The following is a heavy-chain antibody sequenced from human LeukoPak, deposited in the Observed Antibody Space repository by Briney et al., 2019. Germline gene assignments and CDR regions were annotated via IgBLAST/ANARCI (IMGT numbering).Heavy chain of an antibody. D-gene: IGHD3-22*01. CDR2: FDPEDGET. CDR3: ARATPYYYDSSGYYPRGRFGY. Sequence: GASVKVSCKVSGYTLTELSMHWVRQAPGKGLEWMGGFDPEDGETIYAQKFQGRVTMTEDTSTDTAYMELSSLRSEDTAVYYCARATPYYYDSSGYYPRGRFGYWGQGTLVTVSS. J-gene: IGHJ4*02. V-gene: IGHV1-24*01. CDR1: GYTLTELS.